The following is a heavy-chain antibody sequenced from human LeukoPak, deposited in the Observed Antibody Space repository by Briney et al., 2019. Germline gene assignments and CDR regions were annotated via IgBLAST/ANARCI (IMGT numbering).Heavy chain of an antibody. CDR2: INPNSGGT. CDR1: GYTFTGYY. D-gene: IGHD4-17*01. Sequence: ASVKVSCKASGYTFTGYYMHWVRQAPGQGLEWMGWINPNSGGTNCAQKFQGRVTMTRDTSISTAYMELSRLRSDDTAVYYCAVRPNLYGGNDYFDYWGQGTLVTVSS. V-gene: IGHV1-2*02. J-gene: IGHJ4*02. CDR3: AVRPNLYGGNDYFDY.